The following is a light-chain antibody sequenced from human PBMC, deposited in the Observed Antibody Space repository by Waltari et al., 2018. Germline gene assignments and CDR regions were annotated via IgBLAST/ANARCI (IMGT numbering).Light chain of an antibody. Sequence: SSELPQPPSVSVSPGPPARIPCSGATLGDKYACWYQQKPGQSPVLVIYQDSKRPSGIPERFSGSNAGNTATLTISGNQAVDEADYYWQAWDSSTVVFGGGTKLT. CDR2: QDS. CDR3: QAWDSSTVV. J-gene: IGLJ2*01. V-gene: IGLV3-1*01. CDR1: TLGDKY.